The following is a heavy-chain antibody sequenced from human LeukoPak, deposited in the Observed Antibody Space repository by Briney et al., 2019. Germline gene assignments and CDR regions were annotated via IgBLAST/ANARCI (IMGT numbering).Heavy chain of an antibody. D-gene: IGHD6-13*01. J-gene: IGHJ4*02. CDR3: VKDGGAAGGGFDY. Sequence: GRSLRLSCAASGFTFDDYGMHWVRQAPGKGLEWVSGISWNSGNIGYADSVKGRFTISRDNAKNSLYLQMNSLRAEDRDWYYCVKDGGAAGGGFDYWGRGNLVSVFS. CDR2: ISWNSGNI. V-gene: IGHV3-9*01. CDR1: GFTFDDYG.